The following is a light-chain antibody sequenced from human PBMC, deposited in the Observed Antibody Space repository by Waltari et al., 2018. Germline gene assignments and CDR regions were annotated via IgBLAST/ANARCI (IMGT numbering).Light chain of an antibody. J-gene: IGKJ4*01. Sequence: IQMTQSPSSLSASLGDTVTITCQASQGIDNNFNWYQQIPGKAPKLLIYRASSLQSGIPSRFSGSGSGTDFTLTISSLQPEDFATYYCQQGYNYPLTFGGGTTVEI. CDR1: QGIDNN. CDR2: RAS. CDR3: QQGYNYPLT. V-gene: IGKV1-6*02.